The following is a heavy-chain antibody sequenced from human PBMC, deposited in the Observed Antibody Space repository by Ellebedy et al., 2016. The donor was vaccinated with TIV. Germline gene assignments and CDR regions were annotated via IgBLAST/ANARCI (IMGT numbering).Heavy chain of an antibody. Sequence: SETLSLTXTVSGGSIRSSSYYWGWIRQPPGKGLEWIGEINHSGSTNYNPSLKSRVTISVDTSKNQFSLKLSSVTAADTAVYYCARGGLNWFDPWGQGTLVTVSS. V-gene: IGHV4-39*07. CDR3: ARGGLNWFDP. CDR1: GGSIRSSSYY. J-gene: IGHJ5*02. CDR2: INHSGST.